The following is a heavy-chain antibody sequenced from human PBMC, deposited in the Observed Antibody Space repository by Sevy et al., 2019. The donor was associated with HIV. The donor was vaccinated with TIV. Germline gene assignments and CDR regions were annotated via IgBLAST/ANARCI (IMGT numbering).Heavy chain of an antibody. D-gene: IGHD1-26*01. CDR2: ISWNSGSI. V-gene: IGHV3-9*01. CDR3: AKGSIPSGSYYGGWTDY. Sequence: GGSLRLSCAASGFTFVDYAMHWVRQAPGKGLEWVSGISWNSGSIGYADSVKGRFTISRDNAKNSLYLQMNSLRAEDTALYYCAKGSIPSGSYYGGWTDYWGQGTLVTVSS. J-gene: IGHJ4*02. CDR1: GFTFVDYA.